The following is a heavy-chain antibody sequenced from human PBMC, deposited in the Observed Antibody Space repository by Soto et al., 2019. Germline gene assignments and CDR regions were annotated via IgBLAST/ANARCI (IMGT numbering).Heavy chain of an antibody. CDR3: ATFYYYYMDV. J-gene: IGHJ6*03. V-gene: IGHV3-7*01. Sequence: GGSLRLSCAASGFTFSTYWMSWVRQAPGKGLEWVANIKQDGSEKYYVDSVKGRFTISKDNAKNSLYLQMNSLRAEDTAVYYCATFYYYYMDVWGKGTTVTVSS. CDR2: IKQDGSEK. CDR1: GFTFSTYW.